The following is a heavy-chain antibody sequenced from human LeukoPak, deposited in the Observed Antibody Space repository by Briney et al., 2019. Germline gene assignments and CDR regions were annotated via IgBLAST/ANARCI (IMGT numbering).Heavy chain of an antibody. D-gene: IGHD5-12*01. CDR1: GGSISSYY. J-gene: IGHJ4*02. CDR2: IYYSGST. Sequence: SETLSLTCTVSGGSISSYYWSWIRQPPGKGLEWIGYIYYSGSTNYNPSLKSRVTISVDTSKNQFSKKLSSVTAADTAVYYGARAISGYEAFDYWGQGTLVTVSS. V-gene: IGHV4-59*01. CDR3: ARAISGYEAFDY.